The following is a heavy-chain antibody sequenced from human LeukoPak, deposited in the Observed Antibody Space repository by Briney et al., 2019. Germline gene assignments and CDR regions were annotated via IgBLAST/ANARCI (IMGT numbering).Heavy chain of an antibody. V-gene: IGHV3-23*01. Sequence: GGSLRLSCAASGFTFSNYNMNWVRQAPGKGLEWVSAISGSGGSTYYADSVKGRFTLSRDNSKNTVDLQMNSLRAEDTALYHCVRDYNWGTDYWGQGTLVTVSS. CDR1: GFTFSNYN. CDR2: ISGSGGST. CDR3: VRDYNWGTDY. D-gene: IGHD7-27*01. J-gene: IGHJ4*02.